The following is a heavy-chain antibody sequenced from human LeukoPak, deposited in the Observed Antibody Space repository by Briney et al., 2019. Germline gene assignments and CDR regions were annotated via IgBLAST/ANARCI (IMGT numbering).Heavy chain of an antibody. V-gene: IGHV1-24*01. CDR1: GYTLTELS. Sequence: ASVKVSCKVSGYTLTELSIHWVRQAPGKGLEWMGGFDPEDGETIYAQKFQGRVTMTEDTSTDTAYMELSSLRSEDTAVYYCAAERAYYYDSSGYYYDYWGQGTLVTVSS. CDR3: AAERAYYYDSSGYYYDY. J-gene: IGHJ4*02. CDR2: FDPEDGET. D-gene: IGHD3-22*01.